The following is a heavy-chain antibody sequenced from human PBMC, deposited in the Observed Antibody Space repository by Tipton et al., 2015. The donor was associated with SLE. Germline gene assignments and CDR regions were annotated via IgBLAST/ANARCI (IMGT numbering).Heavy chain of an antibody. V-gene: IGHV5-51*01. J-gene: IGHJ3*02. CDR3: ASPLVGDAFDI. D-gene: IGHD6-6*01. Sequence: PSFQGQVTISADKSISTAYLQWSSLKASDTAMYYCASPLVGDAFDIWGQGTMVTVSS.